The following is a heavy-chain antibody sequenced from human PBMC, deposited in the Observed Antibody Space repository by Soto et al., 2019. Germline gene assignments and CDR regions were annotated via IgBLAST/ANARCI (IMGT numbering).Heavy chain of an antibody. CDR3: ARGGGRDNWNYVSSGRVYRWFDP. Sequence: SETLSLTCTVSGGSISSGDYYWSWIRQPPGKGLEWIGYIYYSGSTYYNPSLKSRVTISVDTSKNQFSLKLSSVTAADTAVYYCARGGGRDNWNYVSSGRVYRWFDPWGQGTLVTVSS. CDR1: GGSISSGDYY. V-gene: IGHV4-30-4*01. D-gene: IGHD1-7*01. J-gene: IGHJ5*02. CDR2: IYYSGST.